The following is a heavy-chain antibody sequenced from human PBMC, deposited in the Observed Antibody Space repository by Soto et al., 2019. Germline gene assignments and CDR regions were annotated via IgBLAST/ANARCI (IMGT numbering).Heavy chain of an antibody. CDR2: IDSSSKTI. J-gene: IGHJ4*02. Sequence: EVQLVESGGGLVQPGGSLRVSCAASGFTLSGYSMNWVRQAPGKGLEWLSYIDSSSKTIYYADSVKGRFIISRDNAKNSLYLQMNSLGDEDTAVYYCARGGVTTIFGDSWGQGILVTVSS. CDR1: GFTLSGYS. CDR3: ARGGVTTIFGDS. V-gene: IGHV3-48*02. D-gene: IGHD4-17*01.